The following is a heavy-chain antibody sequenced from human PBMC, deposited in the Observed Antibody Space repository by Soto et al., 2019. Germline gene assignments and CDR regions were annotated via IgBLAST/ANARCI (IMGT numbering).Heavy chain of an antibody. J-gene: IGHJ4*02. CDR1: GGSISSYY. D-gene: IGHD5-12*01. CDR2: IYYSGST. CDR3: AGGTFEWLHYDY. V-gene: IGHV4-59*01. Sequence: SEALSLTCTVSGGSISSYYWSWIRQPPGKGLEWIGYIYYSGSTNYNPSLKSRVTISVDTSKNQFSLKLSSVTAADTAVYYCAGGTFEWLHYDYWGQGTLVTVSS.